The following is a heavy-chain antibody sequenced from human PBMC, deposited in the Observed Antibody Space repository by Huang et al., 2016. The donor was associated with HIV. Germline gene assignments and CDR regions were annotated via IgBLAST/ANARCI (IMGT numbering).Heavy chain of an antibody. D-gene: IGHD6-13*01. CDR1: GFSLDSYN. Sequence: EVQLVESGGGLVKPGGSLRLSCAASGFSLDSYNMYWVRQTPGKVLQWVSSISPSSSVIDYADSVKGRFSISRDNAKNSLYLQMNNLRGEDTAVYYCARDRGQQLSPFDSWGQGTLVTVSS. V-gene: IGHV3-21*01. J-gene: IGHJ4*02. CDR3: ARDRGQQLSPFDS. CDR2: ISPSSSVI.